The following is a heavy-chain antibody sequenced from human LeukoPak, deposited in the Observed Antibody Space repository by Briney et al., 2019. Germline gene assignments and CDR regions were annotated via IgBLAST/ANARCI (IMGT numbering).Heavy chain of an antibody. CDR3: ARDFKVTGDYWYFDL. CDR2: ISSSGSTI. CDR1: GFTFSDYY. D-gene: IGHD2-21*02. Sequence: GGSLRLSCAASGFTFSDYYMSWIRQAPGKGLEWVSYISSSGSTIYYADSVKGRFTISRDNAKNSLYLQMNSLRAEDTAVYYCARDFKVTGDYWYFDLWGRGTLVTVSS. J-gene: IGHJ2*01. V-gene: IGHV3-11*04.